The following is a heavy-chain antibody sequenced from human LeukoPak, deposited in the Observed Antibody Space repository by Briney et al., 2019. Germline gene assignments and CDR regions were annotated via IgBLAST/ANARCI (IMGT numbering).Heavy chain of an antibody. J-gene: IGHJ4*02. D-gene: IGHD6-13*01. CDR2: INHSGSA. V-gene: IGHV4-34*01. CDR3: ARRYSSSWYARALDY. CDR1: GGSFSGYY. Sequence: SETLSLTCAVYGGSFSGYYWSWIRQPPGKGLEWIGEINHSGSANYNPSLKSRVTISVDTSKNQFSLKLSSVTAADTAVYYCARRYSSSWYARALDYWGQGTLVTVSS.